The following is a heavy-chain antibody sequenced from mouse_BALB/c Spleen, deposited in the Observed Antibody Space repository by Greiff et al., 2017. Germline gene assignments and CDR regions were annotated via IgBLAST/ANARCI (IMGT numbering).Heavy chain of an antibody. D-gene: IGHD2-3*01. J-gene: IGHJ2*01. Sequence: QVQLKESAAELARPGASVKMSCKASGYTFTSYTMHWVKQRPGQGLEWIGYINPSSGYTEYNQKFKDKTTLTADKSSSTAYMQLSSLTSEDSAVYYCARYASGYYNYWGQGTTLTVSS. CDR1: GYTFTSYT. CDR3: ARYASGYYNY. CDR2: INPSSGYT. V-gene: IGHV1-4*02.